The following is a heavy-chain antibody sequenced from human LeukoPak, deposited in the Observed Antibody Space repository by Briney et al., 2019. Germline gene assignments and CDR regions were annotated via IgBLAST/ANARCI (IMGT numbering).Heavy chain of an antibody. CDR1: GFTFRSFW. V-gene: IGHV3-74*01. D-gene: IGHD3-3*01. CDR2: MNGDGTSI. J-gene: IGHJ3*02. Sequence: GGSLRLSCAASGFTFRSFWMHWVRQDPGKGLVWVSHMNGDGTSISYADSVKGRFTISRDNAKNTLYLQMNRLKAEDTAVYYCARSATDAFDIWGQGTMVTVSS. CDR3: ARSATDAFDI.